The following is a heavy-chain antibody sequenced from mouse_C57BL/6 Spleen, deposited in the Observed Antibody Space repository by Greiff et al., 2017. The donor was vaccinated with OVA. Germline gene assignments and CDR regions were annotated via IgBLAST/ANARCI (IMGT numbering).Heavy chain of an antibody. CDR1: GYTFTSYW. D-gene: IGHD2-4*01. Sequence: QVQLQQPGAELVKPGASVKLSCKASGYTFTSYWMHWVKQRPGQGLEWIGMIHPNSGSTNYNEKFKSKATLTVDKSSSTAYMQLSSLTSEDSAVYYCARRCDYDDVGFDYWGQGTTLTVSS. J-gene: IGHJ2*01. CDR2: IHPNSGST. V-gene: IGHV1-64*01. CDR3: ARRCDYDDVGFDY.